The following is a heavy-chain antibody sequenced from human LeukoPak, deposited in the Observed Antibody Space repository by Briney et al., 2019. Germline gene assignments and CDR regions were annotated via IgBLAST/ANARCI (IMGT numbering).Heavy chain of an antibody. V-gene: IGHV1-18*01. CDR1: GYTFTSYG. Sequence: ASVKVSCKASGYTFTSYGISWVRQAPGQGLEWMGWISAYNGNTNYAQKLQGRVTMTTDTSTSTAYMELRSLGSDDTAVYYCARVEDDSSGYGLFDPWGQGTLVTVSS. CDR3: ARVEDDSSGYGLFDP. D-gene: IGHD3-22*01. CDR2: ISAYNGNT. J-gene: IGHJ5*02.